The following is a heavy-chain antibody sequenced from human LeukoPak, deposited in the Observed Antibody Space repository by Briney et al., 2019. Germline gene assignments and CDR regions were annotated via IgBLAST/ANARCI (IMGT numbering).Heavy chain of an antibody. Sequence: SETLSLTCTVSGGSISSYYWSWIRQPPGKGLEWIGYIYYSGSTNYNPSLKSRVTISVDTSKNQFSLKLSSVTAADTAVYYCAGLGYCSSTSCYHNWFDPWGQGTLVTVSS. CDR1: GGSISSYY. CDR3: AGLGYCSSTSCYHNWFDP. D-gene: IGHD2-2*01. J-gene: IGHJ5*02. V-gene: IGHV4-59*01. CDR2: IYYSGST.